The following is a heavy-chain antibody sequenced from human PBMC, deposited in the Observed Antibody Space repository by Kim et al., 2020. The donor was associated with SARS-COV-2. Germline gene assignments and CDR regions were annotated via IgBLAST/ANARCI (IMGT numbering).Heavy chain of an antibody. CDR1: GFTFSSYS. CDR2: ISSSSSYI. D-gene: IGHD5-12*01. Sequence: GGSLRLSCAASGFTFSSYSMNWVRQAPGKGLEWVSSISSSSSYIYYADSVKGRFTISRDNAKNSLYLQMNSLRAEDTAVYYCARDRSGYSGYAEPNIDAFDIWGQGTMVTVSS. J-gene: IGHJ3*02. V-gene: IGHV3-21*01. CDR3: ARDRSGYSGYAEPNIDAFDI.